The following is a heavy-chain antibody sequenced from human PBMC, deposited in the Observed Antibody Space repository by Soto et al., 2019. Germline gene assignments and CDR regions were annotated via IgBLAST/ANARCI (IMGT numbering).Heavy chain of an antibody. D-gene: IGHD6-13*01. CDR3: ARVVSSSWYRVDY. CDR2: INAGNGNT. J-gene: IGHJ4*02. V-gene: IGHV1-3*01. Sequence: ASVKVSCKASGYTFTSYAMHWVRQAPGQRLEWVGWINAGNGNTKYSQKFQGRVTITRDTSASTAYMELSSLRSEDTAVYYCARVVSSSWYRVDYWDQGTLVTVSS. CDR1: GYTFTSYA.